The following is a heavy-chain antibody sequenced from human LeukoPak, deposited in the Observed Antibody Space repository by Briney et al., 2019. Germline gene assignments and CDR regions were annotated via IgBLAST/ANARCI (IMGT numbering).Heavy chain of an antibody. V-gene: IGHV3-30*02. J-gene: IGHJ3*02. D-gene: IGHD3-22*01. CDR1: GFTFSSYG. CDR2: IRYDGSNK. CDR3: AKARREYYYDSSGYYVDAFDI. Sequence: GGSLRLSCAASGFTFSSYGMHWVRQAPGKGLEWVAFIRYDGSNKYYADSVKGRFIISRDNSKNTLYLQMNSLRAEDTAVYYCAKARREYYYDSSGYYVDAFDIWGQGTMVTVSS.